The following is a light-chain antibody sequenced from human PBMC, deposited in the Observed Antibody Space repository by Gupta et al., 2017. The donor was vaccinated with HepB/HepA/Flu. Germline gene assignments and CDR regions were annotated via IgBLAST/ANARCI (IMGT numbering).Light chain of an antibody. CDR1: QSISNW. J-gene: IGKJ3*01. Sequence: DIQMTQSPSTLSASVGDRVTITCRASQSISNWLAWYQQKPGKAPKLLIYKASSLESGVPSRFSGSGSGTEFTLTISSLQPDDFATYYCQQYDSYPFTFGHGTKVDIK. V-gene: IGKV1-5*03. CDR2: KAS. CDR3: QQYDSYPFT.